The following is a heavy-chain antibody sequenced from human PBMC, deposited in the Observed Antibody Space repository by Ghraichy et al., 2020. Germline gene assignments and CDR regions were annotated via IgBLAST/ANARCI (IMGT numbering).Heavy chain of an antibody. V-gene: IGHV3-30*02. Sequence: LSLTCAASGFTFSSYGMHWVRQAPGKGLEWVAFIRYDGSNKYYADSVKGRFTISRDNSKNTLYLQMNSLRAEDTAVYYCAKDRVGGYEQLVYYWGQGTLVTVSS. CDR3: AKDRVGGYEQLVYY. D-gene: IGHD6-6*01. CDR1: GFTFSSYG. J-gene: IGHJ4*02. CDR2: IRYDGSNK.